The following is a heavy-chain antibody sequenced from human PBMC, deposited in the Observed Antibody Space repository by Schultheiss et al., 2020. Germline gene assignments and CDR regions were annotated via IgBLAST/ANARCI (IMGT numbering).Heavy chain of an antibody. D-gene: IGHD5-12*01. CDR3: ARPMFTYAGYDLGDSDF. J-gene: IGHJ4*02. Sequence: TLSLTCSVSGGSIRGSPYYWGWIRQPPGKGLEWVASMYYSGNTFYNPSLKSRATISVDLSTNQFSLRLTSVTAADTAVYYCARPMFTYAGYDLGDSDFWGQGILVTVSS. CDR2: MYYSGNT. CDR1: GGSIRGSPYY. V-gene: IGHV4-39*01.